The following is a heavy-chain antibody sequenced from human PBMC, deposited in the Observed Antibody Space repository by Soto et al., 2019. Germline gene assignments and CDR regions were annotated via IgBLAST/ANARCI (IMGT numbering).Heavy chain of an antibody. CDR1: GGSISSYY. J-gene: IGHJ4*02. V-gene: IGHV4-59*01. Sequence: PSETLSLTCTVSGGSISSYYWSWIRQPPGKGLEWIGYIYYSGSTNYNPSLKSRVTISVDTSKNQFSLKLSSVTAADTAVYYCARGQLLLPYYFDYWGQGTLVTVSS. CDR3: ARGQLLLPYYFDY. CDR2: IYYSGST. D-gene: IGHD2-2*01.